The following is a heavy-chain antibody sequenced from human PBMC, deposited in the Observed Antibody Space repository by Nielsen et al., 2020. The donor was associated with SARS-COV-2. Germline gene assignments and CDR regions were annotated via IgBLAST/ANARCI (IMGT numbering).Heavy chain of an antibody. Sequence: GESLKISCAASGFTFSSYGMHWVRQAPGKGLEWVAVISYDGSNKYYADSVKGRFTISRDNSKNTLYLQMNSLRAEDTAVYYCAKGAAAALDYWGQGTLVTVSS. CDR3: AKGAAAALDY. J-gene: IGHJ4*02. CDR1: GFTFSSYG. CDR2: ISYDGSNK. V-gene: IGHV3-30*18. D-gene: IGHD6-13*01.